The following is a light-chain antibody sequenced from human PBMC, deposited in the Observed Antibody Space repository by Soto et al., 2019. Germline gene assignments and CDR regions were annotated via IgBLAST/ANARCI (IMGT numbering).Light chain of an antibody. CDR1: QSISSG. V-gene: IGKV1-5*01. Sequence: IHMTQSPSTLSASVGDRVTITCRASQSISSGLAWYQQKPGKATKLLIYDASSLESGVPSRFSGSGSGTEFSLTISSMQPDDIATYYCEQYNSFSWKLGQGNKVEIK. J-gene: IGKJ1*01. CDR2: DAS. CDR3: EQYNSFSWK.